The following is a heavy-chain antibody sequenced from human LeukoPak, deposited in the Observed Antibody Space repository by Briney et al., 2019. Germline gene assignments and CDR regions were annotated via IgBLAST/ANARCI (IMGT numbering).Heavy chain of an antibody. V-gene: IGHV3-23*01. CDR1: GFTFSSYA. J-gene: IGHJ4*02. D-gene: IGHD5-18*01. Sequence: GGSLRLSCAASGFTFSSYAMSWVRQAPGKGLEWVSAISGSGGSTYYADSVKGRFTISRDNSKNTLYLQMNSLRAEDTAVYYCAKWMVSSETEYYFGYWGQGTLVTVSS. CDR2: ISGSGGST. CDR3: AKWMVSSETEYYFGY.